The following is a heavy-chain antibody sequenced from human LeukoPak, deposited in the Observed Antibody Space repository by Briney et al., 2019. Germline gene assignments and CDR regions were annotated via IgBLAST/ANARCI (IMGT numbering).Heavy chain of an antibody. J-gene: IGHJ4*02. V-gene: IGHV3-66*01. CDR3: ARAGYSSGVWDDLHY. CDR1: GFTVSSNY. CDR2: IYSGGST. Sequence: PGGSLRLSCAASGFTVSSNYMSWVRQAPGKGLEWVSVIYSGGSTYYADSVKGRFTISRDNSKNTLYLQMNSLRAEDTALYYCARAGYSSGVWDDLHYWGQGTLVTVSS. D-gene: IGHD6-19*01.